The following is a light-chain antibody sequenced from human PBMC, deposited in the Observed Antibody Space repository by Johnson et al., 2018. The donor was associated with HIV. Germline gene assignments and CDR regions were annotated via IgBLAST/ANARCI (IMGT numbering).Light chain of an antibody. J-gene: IGLJ1*01. Sequence: QSVLTQPPSVSAAPGQKVTISCSGSSSNIGNNYVSWYQQLPGTAPKLLIYENNKRPSGIPDRFSGSKSGTSATLGITGLQTGDEADYYCATWDSSLLRHCVVGPETEVTVL. CDR3: ATWDSSLLRHCV. CDR2: ENN. V-gene: IGLV1-51*02. CDR1: SSNIGNNY.